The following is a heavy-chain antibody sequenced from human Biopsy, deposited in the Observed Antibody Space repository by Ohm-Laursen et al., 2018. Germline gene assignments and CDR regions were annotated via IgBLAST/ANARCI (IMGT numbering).Heavy chain of an antibody. CDR2: ISSGGRA. D-gene: IGHD3-3*01. CDR1: GGSISDDY. CDR3: ARERQFRFLEGAFDY. V-gene: IGHV4-59*01. Sequence: TLSLTCLVSGGSISDDYWNWIRQPPGKGLQVIGYISSGGRAKYNPSLKSRLTISLDTSKNQLSLRLSSVTAADSAIYYCARERQFRFLEGAFDYWGQGILVTVSS. J-gene: IGHJ4*02.